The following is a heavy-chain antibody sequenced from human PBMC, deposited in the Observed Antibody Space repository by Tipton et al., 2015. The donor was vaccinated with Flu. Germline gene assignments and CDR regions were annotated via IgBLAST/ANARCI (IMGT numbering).Heavy chain of an antibody. J-gene: IGHJ4*02. CDR1: GGSFSSYY. Sequence: TLSLTCTVSGGSFSSYYWSWIRQPPGKRPEWIGHLYYSGSTNYNPALQSRVTISVDTSKNQFSLRLSSVTAADTAVYFCAADQYFGSGRYYWGQRQLGTVFS. CDR3: AADQYFGSGRYY. CDR2: LYYSGST. D-gene: IGHD3-10*01. V-gene: IGHV4-59*01.